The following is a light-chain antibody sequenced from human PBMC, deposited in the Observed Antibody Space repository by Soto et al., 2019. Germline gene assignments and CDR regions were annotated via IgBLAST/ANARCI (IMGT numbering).Light chain of an antibody. CDR1: SSDVGGYIY. CDR3: SSYTSSSTLYV. V-gene: IGLV2-14*01. Sequence: QSALTQPRSVSGSPGQSVTISCTGTSSDVGGYIYVSWYQQYPAKAPKVMIYDVSNRPSGVSNRFSGSKSGNTASLTISGLQAEDEADYYCSSYTSSSTLYVFGTGTKLTVL. J-gene: IGLJ1*01. CDR2: DVS.